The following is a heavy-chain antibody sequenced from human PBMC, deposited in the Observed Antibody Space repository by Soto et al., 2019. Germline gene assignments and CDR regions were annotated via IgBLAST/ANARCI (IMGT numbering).Heavy chain of an antibody. CDR2: IKSKTDGGTT. J-gene: IGHJ4*02. D-gene: IGHD5-12*01. Sequence: GGSLRLSCAASGFTFSNAWMSWVRQAPGKGLEWVGRIKSKTDGGTTDYAAPVKGRFTISRDDSKNTLYLQMNSLKTEDTAVYYCTTNSGYETGPNFDYWGQGTLVTVSS. CDR3: TTNSGYETGPNFDY. CDR1: GFTFSNAW. V-gene: IGHV3-15*01.